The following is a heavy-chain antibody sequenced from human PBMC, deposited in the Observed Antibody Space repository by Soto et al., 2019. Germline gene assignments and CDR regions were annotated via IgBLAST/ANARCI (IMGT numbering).Heavy chain of an antibody. CDR2: INPNSGGT. CDR3: XXXXXXXXGYRTXYXXDY. J-gene: IGHJ4*02. V-gene: IGHV1-2*02. Sequence: QVXLVQSGAEVKKPGASVKVSCKASGYTFTGYYMHWVRQAPGQGLEWMGWINPNSGGTNYAQKXXXXXXXTXXTXXXXXXXXXXXXXXXXXXXXXXXXXXXXXXGYRTXYXXDYWXQGXXXTX. CDR1: GYTFTGYY.